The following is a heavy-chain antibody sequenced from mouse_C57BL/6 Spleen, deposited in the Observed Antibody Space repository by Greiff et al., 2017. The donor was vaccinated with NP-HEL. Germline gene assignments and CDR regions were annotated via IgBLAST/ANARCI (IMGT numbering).Heavy chain of an antibody. D-gene: IGHD1-1*01. J-gene: IGHJ4*01. CDR3: TGITTVVAPSYDAMDD. CDR2: IDPETGGT. Sequence: QVQLQQSGAELVRPGASVTLSCKASGYTFTDYEMHWVKQTPVHGLEWIGAIDPETGGTAYNQKFKGKAILTADKSSSTAYMELRSLTSEDSAVYYCTGITTVVAPSYDAMDDWGQGTSVTVSS. V-gene: IGHV1-15*01. CDR1: GYTFTDYE.